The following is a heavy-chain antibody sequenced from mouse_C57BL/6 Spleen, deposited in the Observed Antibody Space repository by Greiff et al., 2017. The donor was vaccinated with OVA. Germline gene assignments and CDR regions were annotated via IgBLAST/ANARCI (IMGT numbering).Heavy chain of an antibody. CDR2: IDPSDSYT. CDR1: GYTFTSYW. CDR3: ARKVITTGNFDY. D-gene: IGHD1-1*01. J-gene: IGHJ2*01. Sequence: VQLQQPGAELVKPGASVKLSCKASGYTFTSYWMQWVKQRPGQGLEWIGEIDPSDSYTNYNQKFKGKATLTVDTSSSTAYMQLSSLTSEDSAVYYCARKVITTGNFDYWGQGTTLTVSS. V-gene: IGHV1-50*01.